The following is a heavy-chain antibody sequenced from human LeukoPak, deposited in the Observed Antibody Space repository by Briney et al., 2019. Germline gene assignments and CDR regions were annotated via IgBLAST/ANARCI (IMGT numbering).Heavy chain of an antibody. CDR2: ISSSSSYI. V-gene: IGHV3-21*01. D-gene: IGHD2/OR15-2a*01. CDR1: GFTFSSYS. CDR3: ARGWEYWGNAFDI. J-gene: IGHJ3*02. Sequence: GGSLRLSCAASGFTFSSYSMNWVRQAPGKGLEWVSSISSSSSYIYYADSVKGRFTISRDNAKNSLYLQMNSLRAEDTAVHYCARGWEYWGNAFDIWGQGTMVTVS.